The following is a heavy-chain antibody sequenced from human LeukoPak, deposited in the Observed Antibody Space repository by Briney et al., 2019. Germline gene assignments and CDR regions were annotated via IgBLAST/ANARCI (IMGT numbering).Heavy chain of an antibody. D-gene: IGHD5-18*01. Sequence: SETLFLTCTVSGGSISGYYWSWIRQPPGRGLEWIGHIYFIGGTNYNPSLKSRVTISGDTSNNQFSLKLTSVTAADTAMYYCARSSNSRFDPWGQGTLVTVSS. V-gene: IGHV4-59*01. J-gene: IGHJ5*02. CDR2: IYFIGGT. CDR1: GGSISGYY. CDR3: ARSSNSRFDP.